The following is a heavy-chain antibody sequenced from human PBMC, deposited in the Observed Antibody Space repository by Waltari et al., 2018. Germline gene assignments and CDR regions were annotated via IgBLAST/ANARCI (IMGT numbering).Heavy chain of an antibody. CDR2: MRPDGSQK. Sequence: EVRGVESGGGLVQPGGSLRLSCAASGFTLSSHWMSWFRQAPGKGLEWVANMRPDGSQKYYVDSVKGRFTIARDNAKNSLYLQMNSLRVEDTAVYYCARDVDYWGQGTLVTVSS. CDR3: ARDVDY. J-gene: IGHJ4*02. V-gene: IGHV3-7*01. CDR1: GFTLSSHW.